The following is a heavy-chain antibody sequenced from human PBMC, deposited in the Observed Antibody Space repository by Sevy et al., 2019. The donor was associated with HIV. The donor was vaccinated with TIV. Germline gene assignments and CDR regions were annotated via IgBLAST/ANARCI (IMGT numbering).Heavy chain of an antibody. V-gene: IGHV3-49*04. Sequence: GVSLRLSCTASGFTFGDYAMSWVRQAPGKGLEWVGFIRSKAYGGTTEYAASVKGRFTISRDDSKSIAYLQMNSLKTEDTAVYYCTRVSFWSGYYAKAHYYYYMDVWGKGTTVTVSS. J-gene: IGHJ6*03. CDR1: GFTFGDYA. D-gene: IGHD3-3*01. CDR2: IRSKAYGGTT. CDR3: TRVSFWSGYYAKAHYYYYMDV.